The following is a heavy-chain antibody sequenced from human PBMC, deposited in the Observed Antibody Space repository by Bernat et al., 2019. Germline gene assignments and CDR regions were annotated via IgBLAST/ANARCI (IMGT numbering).Heavy chain of an antibody. D-gene: IGHD5-12*01. J-gene: IGHJ4*02. CDR3: AKDPRSGYDLY. CDR2: ITSGGST. CDR1: GFIFSTYG. Sequence: EVQLVESGGGLVQPGGSLRLSCAASGFIFSTYGMSWVRQAPGKGLEWVSVITSGGSTYYADSVKGRFTISRDNSKNTLYLQMNSLRADDTAVYYCAKDPRSGYDLYWGQGTLVTVSS. V-gene: IGHV3-23*04.